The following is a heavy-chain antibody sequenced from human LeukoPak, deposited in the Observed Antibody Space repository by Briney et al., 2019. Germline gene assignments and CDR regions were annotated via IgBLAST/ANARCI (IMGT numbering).Heavy chain of an antibody. Sequence: ASVKVSCKASGYTFTGYYMHWVRQAPGQGLEWMGRINPNSGGTNYAQKFQGRVTMTRDTSISTAYMELSRLRSDDTAVYYCARLSGSGSYISDFDYGGQGTLVTVPS. D-gene: IGHD3-10*01. CDR3: ARLSGSGSYISDFDY. V-gene: IGHV1-2*06. J-gene: IGHJ4*02. CDR1: GYTFTGYY. CDR2: INPNSGGT.